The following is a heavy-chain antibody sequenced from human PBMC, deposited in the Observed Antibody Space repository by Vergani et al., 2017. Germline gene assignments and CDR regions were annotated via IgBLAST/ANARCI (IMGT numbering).Heavy chain of an antibody. J-gene: IGHJ5*02. CDR2: INHSGST. CDR1: GGSFSGYY. D-gene: IGHD3-9*01. CDR3: ARRGAIRVDP. Sequence: QVQLQQWGAGLFKPSETLSLTCAVYGGSFSGYYWSWIRQPPGKGLEWIGEINHSGSTNYNPSLKSRVTISVDTSKNQFSLKLSSVTAADTAVYYCARRGAIRVDPWGQGTLVTVSS. V-gene: IGHV4-34*01.